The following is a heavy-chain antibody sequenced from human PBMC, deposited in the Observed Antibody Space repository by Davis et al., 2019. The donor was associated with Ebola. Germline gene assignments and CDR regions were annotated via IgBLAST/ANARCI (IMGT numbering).Heavy chain of an antibody. Sequence: MPSETLSLTCAISGDSVTNNIDAWKWIRQSPSRGLEWLGRTYYRSKWFVDYADSVKSRITIKADTSKNQFPLQLTSVTPEATAVYYCARDPPYDQGYDYWGQGTLVTVSS. V-gene: IGHV6-1*01. J-gene: IGHJ4*02. D-gene: IGHD3-22*01. CDR3: ARDPPYDQGYDY. CDR2: TYYRSKWFV. CDR1: GDSVTNNIDA.